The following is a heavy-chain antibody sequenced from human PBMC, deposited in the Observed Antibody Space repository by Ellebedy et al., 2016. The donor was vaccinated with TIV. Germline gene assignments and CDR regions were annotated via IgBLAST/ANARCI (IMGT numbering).Heavy chain of an antibody. V-gene: IGHV3-49*03. Sequence: GESLKISCAVSGFTFGDYTMTWFRQAPGKGLEWVGFIRRKVYGGTTEYAASVKGRFTISRDDSKSIAYLQMNSLKTEDTAVYYCTRLSALTAYWGQGTLVTVSS. CDR2: IRRKVYGGTT. CDR3: TRLSALTAY. CDR1: GFTFGDYT. D-gene: IGHD3-3*02. J-gene: IGHJ4*02.